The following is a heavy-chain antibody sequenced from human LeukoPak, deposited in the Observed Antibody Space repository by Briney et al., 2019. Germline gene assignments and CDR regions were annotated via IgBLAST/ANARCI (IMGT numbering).Heavy chain of an antibody. CDR2: ITWNSGSV. Sequence: PGGSLRLSCAASGFTFHDYAMHWVRQVPGKGLELVSVITWNSGSVLYADSVRGRFTISRDNAKNSLYLQMNSLRPEDMAFYYCAKGLGVASLIVDALDMWGQGTMVTV. CDR3: AKGLGVASLIVDALDM. CDR1: GFTFHDYA. D-gene: IGHD3/OR15-3a*01. V-gene: IGHV3-9*03. J-gene: IGHJ3*02.